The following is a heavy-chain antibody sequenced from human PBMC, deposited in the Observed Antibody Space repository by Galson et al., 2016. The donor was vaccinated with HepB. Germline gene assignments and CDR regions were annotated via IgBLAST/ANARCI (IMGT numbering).Heavy chain of an antibody. V-gene: IGHV1-46*01. CDR2: IFDDGRPN. D-gene: IGHD1-14*01. CDR3: ASEHDHTYWFDP. J-gene: IGHJ5*02. Sequence: SVKVSCKASGYTFPNNNMHWVRQAPGQGLEWMGIIFDDGRPNRYAQKFQGRVTMTRDTSTSSVYMELSSLRSEDTAMYYCASEHDHTYWFDPRGQGTLVPVSS. CDR1: GYTFPNNN.